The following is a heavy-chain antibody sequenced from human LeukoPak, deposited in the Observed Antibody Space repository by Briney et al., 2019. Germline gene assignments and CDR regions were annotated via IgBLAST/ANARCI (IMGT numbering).Heavy chain of an antibody. CDR1: GSSFSTDY. CDR2: IYYSGST. Sequence: SETLSLTCAIYGSSFSTDYWRWIRQPPGKGLEWIGSIYYSGSTYYNPSFKSRVTISVDTSKNQFSLKLSSVTAADTAVYYCARGSFDPWGQGTLVTVSS. J-gene: IGHJ5*02. CDR3: ARGSFDP. V-gene: IGHV4-34*01.